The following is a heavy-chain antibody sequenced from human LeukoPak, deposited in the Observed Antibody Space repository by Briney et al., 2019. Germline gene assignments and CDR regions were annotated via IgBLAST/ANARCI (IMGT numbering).Heavy chain of an antibody. CDR2: IYSGGST. CDR3: AKTLSSGWSGKYYFDY. J-gene: IGHJ4*02. V-gene: IGHV3-53*01. Sequence: GGSLRLSCAASGFTVSTNYMSWVRQAPGKGLEWVSVIYSGGSTHYAGSVKGRFTISRDNSKNTVYLQMNSVRAEDTAVYYCAKTLSSGWSGKYYFDYWGQGTLVSVSS. D-gene: IGHD6-19*01. CDR1: GFTVSTNY.